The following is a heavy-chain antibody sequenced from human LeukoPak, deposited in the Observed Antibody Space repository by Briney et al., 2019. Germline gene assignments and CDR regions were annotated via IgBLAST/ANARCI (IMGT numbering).Heavy chain of an antibody. CDR2: ISSSSSTI. V-gene: IGHV3-48*02. CDR3: ARDRVGVTSDYFDY. D-gene: IGHD1-26*01. Sequence: GGSLRLSCAASGFTFSTYSMNWVRQAPGRGLEGVSYISSSSSTIYYADSVKGRFTSSRDNAKNSLFLRMNSLRDEDTAVYYCARDRVGVTSDYFDYWGQGFLVTVSS. J-gene: IGHJ4*02. CDR1: GFTFSTYS.